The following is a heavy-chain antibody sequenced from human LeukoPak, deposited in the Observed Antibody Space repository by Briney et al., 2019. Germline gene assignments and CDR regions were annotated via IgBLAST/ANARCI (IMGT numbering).Heavy chain of an antibody. CDR1: GGTFSSYA. D-gene: IGHD7-27*01. CDR3: ARTPDETGGSIHGMDV. V-gene: IGHV1-69*13. Sequence: ASVKVSCKASGGTFSSYAISWVRQAPGQGLEWMGGIIPIFGTANYAQKFQGRVTITADESTSTAYMELSSLRSEDTAVYYCARTPDETGGSIHGMDVWGQGTTVTVSS. CDR2: IIPIFGTA. J-gene: IGHJ6*02.